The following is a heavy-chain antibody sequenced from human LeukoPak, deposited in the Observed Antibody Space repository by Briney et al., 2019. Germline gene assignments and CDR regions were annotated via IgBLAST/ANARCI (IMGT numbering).Heavy chain of an antibody. CDR3: ARQSSNCGGDCYLGLFDY. D-gene: IGHD2-21*01. Sequence: GESLKISCKGSGYSFTSYWIGWVRQMPGKGLEWMGIIYPGDSDTRYSPSFQGQVAISADKSISTAYLQWSSLKASDTAMYYCARQSSNCGGDCYLGLFDYWGQGTLVTVSS. CDR1: GYSFTSYW. CDR2: IYPGDSDT. J-gene: IGHJ4*02. V-gene: IGHV5-51*01.